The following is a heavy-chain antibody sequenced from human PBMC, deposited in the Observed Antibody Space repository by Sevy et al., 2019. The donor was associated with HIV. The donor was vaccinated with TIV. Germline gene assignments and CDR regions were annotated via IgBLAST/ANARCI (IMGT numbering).Heavy chain of an antibody. CDR1: GFTFSPYA. CDR3: ARGKWELPNDAFDI. CDR2: ISYNGGST. Sequence: GGSLRLSCAASGFTFSPYAMHWVRQAPGKGLEYVSGISYNGGSTNYANTVKGRFTISRDNSKNMMYLQMGSLRTEDMAVYYCARGKWELPNDAFDIWGQGTMVTVSS. D-gene: IGHD1-26*01. J-gene: IGHJ3*02. V-gene: IGHV3-64*01.